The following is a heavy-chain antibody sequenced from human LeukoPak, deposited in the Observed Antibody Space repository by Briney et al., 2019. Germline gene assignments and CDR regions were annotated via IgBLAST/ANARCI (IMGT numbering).Heavy chain of an antibody. V-gene: IGHV1-46*01. CDR1: GYTFTSYY. Sequence: EASVKVSFKASGYTFTSYYMHWVRQAPGQGLEWMGIINPSGGSTSYAQKFQGRVTMTRDTSTSTVYIELSSLRSEDTAVYYCARDDFPRTTIFGVSGYWGQGTLVTVSS. CDR2: INPSGGST. J-gene: IGHJ4*02. D-gene: IGHD3-3*01. CDR3: ARDDFPRTTIFGVSGY.